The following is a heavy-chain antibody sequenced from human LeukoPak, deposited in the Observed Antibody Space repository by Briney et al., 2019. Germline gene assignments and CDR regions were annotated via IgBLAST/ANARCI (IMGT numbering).Heavy chain of an antibody. Sequence: PGGSLRLSCAASGFTFSSYSMNWVRQAPGKGLEWVSYISSRSSTIYYADSVKGRFTISRDNATNSLYLQMNSQRAEDTAVYYCARDRELRLGISGAFDIWGQGTMVTVSS. CDR3: ARDRELRLGISGAFDI. CDR2: ISSRSSTI. CDR1: GFTFSSYS. V-gene: IGHV3-48*04. J-gene: IGHJ3*02. D-gene: IGHD7-27*01.